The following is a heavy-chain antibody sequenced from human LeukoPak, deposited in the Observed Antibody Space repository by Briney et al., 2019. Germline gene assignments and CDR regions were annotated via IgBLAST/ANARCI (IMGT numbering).Heavy chain of an antibody. CDR2: IYYRGST. D-gene: IGHD1-26*01. V-gene: IGHV4-59*13. Sequence: KPSETLSLTCSVSGGSISTYLWSWIRQPPGKGLEWIGYIYYRGSTNYNPSLRSRVTISMDTSMNQFSLRLTSMTAADTAVYYCARDGGEVGASTWFDPWGQGTLVTVSS. CDR1: GGSISTYL. J-gene: IGHJ5*02. CDR3: ARDGGEVGASTWFDP.